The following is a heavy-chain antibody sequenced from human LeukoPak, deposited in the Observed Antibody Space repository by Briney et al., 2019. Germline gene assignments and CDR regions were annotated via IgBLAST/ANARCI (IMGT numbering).Heavy chain of an antibody. V-gene: IGHV3-53*01. CDR1: GFTVSSNY. CDR2: IYGDSSR. Sequence: GGTLRLSCAASGFTVSSNYLTWVRQAPAKGLEWVSYIYGDSSRNYADSVKGRLTISRDNSKNTLYLQMNSLRAEDTAVYFCARGRPPGDWGQGTLVTVSS. D-gene: IGHD1-26*01. J-gene: IGHJ4*02. CDR3: ARGRPPGD.